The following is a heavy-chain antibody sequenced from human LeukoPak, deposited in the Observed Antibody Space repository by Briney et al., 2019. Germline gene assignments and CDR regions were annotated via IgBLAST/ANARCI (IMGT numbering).Heavy chain of an antibody. J-gene: IGHJ6*02. CDR3: ARGDYYGSAPYGMDV. V-gene: IGHV4-4*02. CDR2: IYLRGNT. Sequence: PSGTLSLTCAISGGSISSSNWWTWVRQPPGKGLEWVGEIYLRGNTNYNPSLESRVTISVDTSKNQFSLKLSSVTAADTAVYYCARGDYYGSAPYGMDVWGQGTTVTVSS. CDR1: GGSISSSNW. D-gene: IGHD3-10*01.